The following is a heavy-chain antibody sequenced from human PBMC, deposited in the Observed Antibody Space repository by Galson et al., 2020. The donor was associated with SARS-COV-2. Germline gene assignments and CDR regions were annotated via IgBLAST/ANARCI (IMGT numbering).Heavy chain of an antibody. CDR3: ARLTEVPAAVTSDYYGVDV. CDR2: IDWVDDK. J-gene: IGHJ6*02. Sequence: SGPTLVKPTQTLTLTCTFSGFSLSPSGMCVSWIRQPPGKALEWIALIDWVDDKYYSTSLKNRLTLSKDTSKNQVVLTRTNIDPVATTTHYCARLTEVPAAVTSDYYGVDVGGQGTTVTVSS. CDR1: GFSLSPSGMC. D-gene: IGHD2-2*01. V-gene: IGHV2-70*01.